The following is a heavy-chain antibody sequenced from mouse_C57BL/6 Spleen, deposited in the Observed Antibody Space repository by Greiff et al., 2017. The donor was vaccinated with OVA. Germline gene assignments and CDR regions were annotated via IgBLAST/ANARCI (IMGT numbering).Heavy chain of an antibody. CDR2: IDPSDSET. CDR3: ARGDYGNYVDY. CDR1: GYTFTSYW. V-gene: IGHV1-52*01. Sequence: VQLQQPGAELVRPGSSVKLSCKASGYTFTSYWMHWVKQRPIQGLEWIGNIDPSDSETHYNQKFKDKATLTVDKSSSTAYMQLSSLTSEDSAVYYCARGDYGNYVDYWGQGTTLTVSS. D-gene: IGHD2-1*01. J-gene: IGHJ2*01.